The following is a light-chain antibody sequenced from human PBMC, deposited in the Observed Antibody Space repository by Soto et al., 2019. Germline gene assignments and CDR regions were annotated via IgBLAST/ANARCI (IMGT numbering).Light chain of an antibody. Sequence: IQMTQSPSSLSASVGDRVTITCQASQGISSYLAWYQQKPGKAPKLLIYAASTLQSGVPSRFSGSGSGTDFTLTISCLQSEDFATYYCQQYYSYPQAFGQGTRLEIK. CDR2: AAS. J-gene: IGKJ5*01. CDR1: QGISSY. V-gene: IGKV1-8*01. CDR3: QQYYSYPQA.